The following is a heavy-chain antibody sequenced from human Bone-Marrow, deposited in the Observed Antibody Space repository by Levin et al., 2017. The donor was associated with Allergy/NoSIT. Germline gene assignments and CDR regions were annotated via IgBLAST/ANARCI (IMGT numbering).Heavy chain of an antibody. V-gene: IGHV4-59*08. CDR2: IYYSGST. D-gene: IGHD2-2*01. J-gene: IGHJ5*01. CDR1: GASISSFY. CDR3: ARQAVPAAMNGFDS. Sequence: SQTLSLTCTVSGASISSFYWSWLRQPPGKGLEWIGYIYYSGSTNYSPSLKSRVSMSADMSRNQVYLTMSSVTAAETAVYYCARQAVPAAMNGFDSWGQGTLVTVSS.